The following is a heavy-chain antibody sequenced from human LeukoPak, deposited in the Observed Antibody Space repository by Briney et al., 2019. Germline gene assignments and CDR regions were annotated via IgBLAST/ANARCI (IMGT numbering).Heavy chain of an antibody. J-gene: IGHJ5*02. V-gene: IGHV3-21*01. D-gene: IGHD5-18*01. CDR3: ARLRDTHHNNNWFDP. CDR2: ISSTGSYI. Sequence: GGSLRLSCAASGFTFNNYTMNWVRQAPGKGLEWVSSISSTGSYIYYADSVKGRFTISRDNAKNSLYLQMNSLRGEDTAVYYCARLRDTHHNNNWFDPWGQGTLVTVSS. CDR1: GFTFNNYT.